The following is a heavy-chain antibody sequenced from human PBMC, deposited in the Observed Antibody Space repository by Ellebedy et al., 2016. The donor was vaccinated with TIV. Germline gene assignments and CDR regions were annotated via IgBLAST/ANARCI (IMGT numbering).Heavy chain of an antibody. V-gene: IGHV3-20*03. J-gene: IGHJ5*02. Sequence: GGSLRLSXAGSGFSFDEYGMSWVRQVPGKGLEWVAGITKSAGGTRYADSVKGRFIISRDNANNSLSLQMYSLKVEDTAVYYCVRGIAWFNPWGQGIPVTVS. CDR2: ITKSAGGT. CDR1: GFSFDEYG. CDR3: VRGIAWFNP.